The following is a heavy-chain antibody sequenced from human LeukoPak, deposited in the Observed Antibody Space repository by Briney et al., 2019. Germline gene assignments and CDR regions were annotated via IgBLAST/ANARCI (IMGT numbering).Heavy chain of an antibody. CDR3: ATAGNYRFDY. Sequence: GGSLRLSCAASGLTFNKTAMSWVRQSPGRGLVWVSRINPDGSTTNYADSVKGRFTISRDNAKNTLYLQMNSLRAEDTAVYYCATAGNYRFDYWGQGTLVTVSS. CDR2: INPDGSTT. CDR1: GLTFNKTA. J-gene: IGHJ4*02. D-gene: IGHD1-7*01. V-gene: IGHV3-74*01.